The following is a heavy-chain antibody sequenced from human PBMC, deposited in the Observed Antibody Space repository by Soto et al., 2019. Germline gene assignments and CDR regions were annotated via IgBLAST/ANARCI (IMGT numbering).Heavy chain of an antibody. Sequence: SVKVSCKASGGTFSSYTISWVRQAPGQGLEWMGRIIPILGIANYAQKFQGRVTITADKSTSTAYMELSSLRSEDTAVYYCARDRRDVVVVAATPLDPWGQGTLVTVSS. J-gene: IGHJ5*02. CDR2: IIPILGIA. V-gene: IGHV1-69*04. CDR1: GGTFSSYT. D-gene: IGHD2-15*01. CDR3: ARDRRDVVVVAATPLDP.